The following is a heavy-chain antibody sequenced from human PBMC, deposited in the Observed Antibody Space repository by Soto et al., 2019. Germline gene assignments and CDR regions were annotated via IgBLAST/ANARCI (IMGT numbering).Heavy chain of an antibody. CDR1: GCSISSADYS. V-gene: IGHV4-30-2*01. Sequence: SETLSLTCAVSGCSISSADYSWSWIRQPPGKGLQWVGYIFHSANTYYNPSLRSRVTISVDRSKNHVSLKLISVTAADTAVYYCARGIGVVGRQLYLDSWGQGTLVTVSS. CDR3: ARGIGVVGRQLYLDS. D-gene: IGHD3-3*01. J-gene: IGHJ4*02. CDR2: IFHSANT.